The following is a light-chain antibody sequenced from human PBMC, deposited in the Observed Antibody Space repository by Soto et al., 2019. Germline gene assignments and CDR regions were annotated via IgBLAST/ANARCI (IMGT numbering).Light chain of an antibody. J-gene: IGKJ4*01. Sequence: DIQMTQSPSSGSAAVGDRVIMACRASQDINSWLTWYQQKPGKAPKVLIYIASRLQIGVPSRFSGRGSGTDFSLTISNLQPEDFATYFCQQSKSFPLTFGGGTKVDIK. V-gene: IGKV1-12*01. CDR1: QDINSW. CDR2: IAS. CDR3: QQSKSFPLT.